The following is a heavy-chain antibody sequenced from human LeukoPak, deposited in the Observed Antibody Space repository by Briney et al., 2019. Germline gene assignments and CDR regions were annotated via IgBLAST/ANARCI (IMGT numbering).Heavy chain of an antibody. CDR2: IYYSGST. CDR1: GGSISSSSYY. Sequence: SETLSLTCTVSGGSISSSSYYWGWIRQPPGKGLEWIGSIYYSGSTYYNPSLKSRVTISVDTSKNQFSLKLSSVTAADTAVYYCARTITVSRGYYYGMDVWGQGTTVTVSS. D-gene: IGHD4-11*01. V-gene: IGHV4-39*07. CDR3: ARTITVSRGYYYGMDV. J-gene: IGHJ6*02.